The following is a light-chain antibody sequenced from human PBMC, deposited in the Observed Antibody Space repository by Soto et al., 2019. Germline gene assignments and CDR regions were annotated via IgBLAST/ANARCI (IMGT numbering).Light chain of an antibody. Sequence: DIVMIQSPPSLAVSLGETATIICYPTRTVLYSSNNKNYLAWYQQKPGQPPKLLIYWASTRESGVPDRFSGSGSGTDFTLTISSLQAEDVAVYYCQQYYSTPLTFGRGTKVDIK. CDR3: QQYYSTPLT. V-gene: IGKV4-1*01. CDR1: RTVLYSSNNKNY. CDR2: WAS. J-gene: IGKJ4*01.